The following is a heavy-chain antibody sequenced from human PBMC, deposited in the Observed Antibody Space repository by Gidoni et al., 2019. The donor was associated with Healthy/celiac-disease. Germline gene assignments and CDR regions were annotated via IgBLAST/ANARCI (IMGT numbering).Heavy chain of an antibody. CDR1: GFTFRSDG. CDR3: AKACTNGVCYYYGMDV. V-gene: IGHV3-30*18. J-gene: IGHJ6*02. Sequence: QVQLVESGGGVVQPGRSLRLSCAAPGFTFRSDGMPWVRQAPGKGLEWVAVISYDGSNKYYADSVKGRFTISRDNSKNTLYLQMNSLRAEDTAVYYCAKACTNGVCYYYGMDVWGQGTTVTVSS. D-gene: IGHD2-8*01. CDR2: ISYDGSNK.